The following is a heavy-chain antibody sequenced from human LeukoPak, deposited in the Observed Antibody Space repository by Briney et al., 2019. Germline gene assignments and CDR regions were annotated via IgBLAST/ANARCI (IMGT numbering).Heavy chain of an antibody. CDR2: IIPIFGTA. Sequence: GPSVKVSCKASGGTFSGYAISWVRQAPGQGLEWMGGIIPIFGTANYAQKFQGRVTITADESTSTAYMELSSLRSEDTAVYYCARARYGDYVPFDYWGQGTLVTVSS. CDR3: ARARYGDYVPFDY. J-gene: IGHJ4*02. V-gene: IGHV1-69*13. D-gene: IGHD4-17*01. CDR1: GGTFSGYA.